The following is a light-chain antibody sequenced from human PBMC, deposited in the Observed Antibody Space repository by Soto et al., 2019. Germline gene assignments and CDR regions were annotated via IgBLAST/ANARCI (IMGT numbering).Light chain of an antibody. CDR1: QSISNY. V-gene: IGKV1-39*01. Sequence: DVEMTQPPSSLSASVGDRVTIACRASQSISNYLNWYQQRPGKAPKLLIYAASSLQSGVPSRFSGSGSGTDFTLTISSLQPEDFVTYYCQQTYSTPITFGHGTRLEI. CDR2: AAS. J-gene: IGKJ5*01. CDR3: QQTYSTPIT.